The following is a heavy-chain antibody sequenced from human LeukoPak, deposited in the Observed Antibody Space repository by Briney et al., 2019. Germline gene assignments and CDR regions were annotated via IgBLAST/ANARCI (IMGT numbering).Heavy chain of an antibody. D-gene: IGHD3-3*01. CDR3: AESITIFGVVIDCSDY. J-gene: IGHJ4*02. CDR1: GFTFSSYA. Sequence: GGSLRLSCAASGFTFSSYAMSWVRQAPGKGLEWVSAISGSGGSTYYADSVKGRFTISRDNSKNTLYLQMNSLRAEDTAVYYCAESITIFGVVIDCSDYWGQGTLVTVSP. CDR2: ISGSGGST. V-gene: IGHV3-23*01.